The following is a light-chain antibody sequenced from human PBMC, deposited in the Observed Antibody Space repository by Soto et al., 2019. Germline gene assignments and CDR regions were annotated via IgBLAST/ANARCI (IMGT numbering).Light chain of an antibody. Sequence: QSALTQPRSVSGSPGQSVSISCTGTSSDFGGSNYVSWYQQHPGKAPKLLIYEVTNRPSGVSPRFSGSKSGTTASLTISGLQAEDEADYYCNSYTSTTSLEVFGGGTKLTVL. J-gene: IGLJ3*02. CDR1: SSDFGGSNY. CDR2: EVT. V-gene: IGLV2-14*03. CDR3: NSYTSTTSLEV.